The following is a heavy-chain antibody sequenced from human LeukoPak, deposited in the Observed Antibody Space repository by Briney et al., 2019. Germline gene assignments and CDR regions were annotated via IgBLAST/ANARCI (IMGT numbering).Heavy chain of an antibody. V-gene: IGHV3-23*01. Sequence: GGSLRLSCAASGFTFSSYAMSWVRQAPGKGLEWVSAISGSGGSTYYADSVKGRFTISRDNSKNTLYLQMNSLRAEDTAVYYCAKVGGREWELPRSGVDYWGQGTLVTVSS. CDR3: AKVGGREWELPRSGVDY. CDR1: GFTFSSYA. D-gene: IGHD1-26*01. CDR2: ISGSGGST. J-gene: IGHJ4*02.